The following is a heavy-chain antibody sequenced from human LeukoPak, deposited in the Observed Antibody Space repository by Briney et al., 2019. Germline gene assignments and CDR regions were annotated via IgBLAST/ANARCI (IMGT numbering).Heavy chain of an antibody. J-gene: IGHJ4*02. V-gene: IGHV3-53*01. CDR3: ARGGARQQLVENYFDY. Sequence: GGSQRLSCAASGFTVSSNYMSWVRQAPGKGLEWVSVIYRGGSTYYADSVKGRFTVSRDNSKNTLYLQMNSLRAEDTAVYYCARGGARQQLVENYFDYWGQGTPGHRLL. D-gene: IGHD6-13*01. CDR1: GFTVSSNY. CDR2: IYRGGST.